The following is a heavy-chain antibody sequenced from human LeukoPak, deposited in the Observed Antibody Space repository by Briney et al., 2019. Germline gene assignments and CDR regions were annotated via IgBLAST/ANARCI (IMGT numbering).Heavy chain of an antibody. CDR3: ARDPNYYDSSGQGIDY. J-gene: IGHJ4*02. D-gene: IGHD3-22*01. CDR1: GGTFSSYA. V-gene: IGHV1-69*04. Sequence: APVKVSCKASGGTFSSYAISWVRQAPGQGLEWMGRIIPILGIANYAQKFQGRVTITADKSTSTAYMELSSLRSEDTAVYYCARDPNYYDSSGQGIDYWGQGTLVTVSS. CDR2: IIPILGIA.